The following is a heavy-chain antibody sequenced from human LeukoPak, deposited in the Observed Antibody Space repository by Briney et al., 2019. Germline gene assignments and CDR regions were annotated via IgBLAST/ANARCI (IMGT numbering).Heavy chain of an antibody. Sequence: GESLKISCKGSGYSFTTYWIGWVRQMPGKGLEWMGIIYPGDSDTRYSPSFQGQAIISADKSISTAYLQWSSLKASDTAMYYCARRGYCSGGNCYSAPFDIWGQGTMVTVSS. CDR3: ARRGYCSGGNCYSAPFDI. CDR1: GYSFTTYW. J-gene: IGHJ3*02. V-gene: IGHV5-51*01. CDR2: IYPGDSDT. D-gene: IGHD2-15*01.